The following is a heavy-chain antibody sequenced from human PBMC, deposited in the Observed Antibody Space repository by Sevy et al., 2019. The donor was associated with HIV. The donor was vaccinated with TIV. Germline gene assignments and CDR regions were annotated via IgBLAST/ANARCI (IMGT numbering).Heavy chain of an antibody. Sequence: GGSLRLSCAASGFTFSAYAMTWVRQTPGKGLEWVSGISASGGTTDYADSVKGRFTISRDNSRNTLSLQMNNLRAGDTDVYYCAKEADRYSSSSSADYWGQGTLVTVSS. D-gene: IGHD6-6*01. V-gene: IGHV3-23*01. CDR1: GFTFSAYA. CDR2: ISASGGTT. J-gene: IGHJ4*02. CDR3: AKEADRYSSSSSADY.